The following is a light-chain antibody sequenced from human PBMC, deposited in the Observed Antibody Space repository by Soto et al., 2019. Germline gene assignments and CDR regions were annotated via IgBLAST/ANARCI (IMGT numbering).Light chain of an antibody. J-gene: IGKJ1*01. Sequence: DIQMTQSPSTLSASVGDRVTITCRASQSISNWLAWFQQKPGKAPKVLIYKASNLESGVPPRFSGSGSGTEFTLTISSLQSDDSATYYCQHYYGYSWTFGQGTKV. CDR1: QSISNW. CDR3: QHYYGYSWT. CDR2: KAS. V-gene: IGKV1-5*03.